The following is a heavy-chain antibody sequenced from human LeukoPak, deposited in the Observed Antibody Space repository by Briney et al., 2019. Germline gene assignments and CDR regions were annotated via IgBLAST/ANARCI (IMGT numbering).Heavy chain of an antibody. J-gene: IGHJ4*02. CDR1: GFTFSIYW. D-gene: IGHD6-19*01. Sequence: GGSLRLSCAASGFTFSIYWMTWVRQAPGKGLEWVANIKQDGSEKYFVDSVKGRFTISRDNAKNSLYLQMSSLRAEDTAVYYCASGPLTYSSDWYEMGYWGQGTLVTVSS. V-gene: IGHV3-7*05. CDR3: ASGPLTYSSDWYEMGY. CDR2: IKQDGSEK.